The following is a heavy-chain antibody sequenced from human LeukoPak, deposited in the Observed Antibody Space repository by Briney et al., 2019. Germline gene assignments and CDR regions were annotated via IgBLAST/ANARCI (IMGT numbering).Heavy chain of an antibody. CDR1: GGSISTYY. Sequence: TSETLSLTCTVSGGSISTYYWSWIRRPPGKGLEWIAYIHASGPTNYNPSLKSRITISVDTSKNQFSLKLSSVTAADTAVYYCARHDAGIAARPFDSWGQGTLVTVSS. CDR2: IHASGPT. D-gene: IGHD6-6*01. CDR3: ARHDAGIAARPFDS. J-gene: IGHJ4*02. V-gene: IGHV4-4*09.